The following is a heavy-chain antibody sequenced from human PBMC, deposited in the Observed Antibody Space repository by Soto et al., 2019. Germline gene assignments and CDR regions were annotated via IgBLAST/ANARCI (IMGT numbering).Heavy chain of an antibody. CDR3: ARDGDGDYPVDY. CDR1: GFTFSRYW. V-gene: IGHV3-74*01. D-gene: IGHD4-17*01. J-gene: IGHJ4*02. CDR2: ITNDGRST. Sequence: EVQLVESGGGLVQPGESLRLSCAASGFTFSRYWMHWVRQGPGKGLVWVARITNDGRSTGYADSVKGRFTISRDNAKNTLYLQIDSLRAEDTAVYYCARDGDGDYPVDYWGQRTLVTVSS.